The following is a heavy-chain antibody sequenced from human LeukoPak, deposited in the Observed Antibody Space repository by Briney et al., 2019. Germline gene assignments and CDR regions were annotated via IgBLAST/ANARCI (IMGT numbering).Heavy chain of an antibody. CDR2: IRGDSTET. V-gene: IGHV3-21*01. CDR1: GFTFSSYS. CDR3: ARGHFGVVLDY. D-gene: IGHD3-3*01. J-gene: IGHJ4*02. Sequence: PGGSLRLSCVGSGFTFSSYSMIWVRQAPGKGLEWVSSIRGDSTETRHADSLMGRFTISRDNAKKSLYLQMNSLRAEDTAVYYCARGHFGVVLDYWGQGTLVTVSS.